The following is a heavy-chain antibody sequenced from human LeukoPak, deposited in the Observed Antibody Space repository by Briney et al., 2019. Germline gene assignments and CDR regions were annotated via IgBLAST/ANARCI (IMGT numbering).Heavy chain of an antibody. CDR2: IKQDGSEK. V-gene: IGHV3-7*01. Sequence: GGSLRLSCAASGFTFSSYWMSWVRQAPGKGLEWVANIKQDGSEKYYVDSVKGRFTISRDNAKNSLYLQMNSLRAEDTAVYYCAREHREYQLLFGYWGQGTQVTVSS. J-gene: IGHJ4*02. CDR1: GFTFSSYW. CDR3: AREHREYQLLFGY. D-gene: IGHD2-2*01.